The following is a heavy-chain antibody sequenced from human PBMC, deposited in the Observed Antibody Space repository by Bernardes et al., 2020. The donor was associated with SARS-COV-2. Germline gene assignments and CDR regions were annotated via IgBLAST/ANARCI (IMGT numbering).Heavy chain of an antibody. D-gene: IGHD5-12*01. V-gene: IGHV4-39*07. CDR2: LSYGGNT. J-gene: IGHJ4*02. CDR3: ARDSGNIVTTTKRFDY. Sequence: DTLSLTCSVSGDSINSASYRWGWIRQAPGKGLEWIGSLSYGGNTYYTPSLRSRVTMSADTSKNQFSLKVTSVTAADTAVYYCARDSGNIVTTTKRFDYWGQGTLVTVSS. CDR1: GDSINSASYR.